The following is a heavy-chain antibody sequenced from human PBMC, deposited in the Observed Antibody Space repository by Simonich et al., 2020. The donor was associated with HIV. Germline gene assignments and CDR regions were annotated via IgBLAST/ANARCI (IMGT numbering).Heavy chain of an antibody. D-gene: IGHD3-10*01. Sequence: QVQLQQWGAGLLKSSETLSLTCAVYGGSFSGYYWSWIRQPPGKGLEWLGEITYRGTTNYNPSLKSRVTISVDTSKSQFSLKLKSVTAADTAVYYCAREVGYYPPHLEENNAFDIWGQGTMVTVSS. V-gene: IGHV4-34*01. J-gene: IGHJ3*02. CDR2: ITYRGTT. CDR3: AREVGYYPPHLEENNAFDI. CDR1: GGSFSGYY.